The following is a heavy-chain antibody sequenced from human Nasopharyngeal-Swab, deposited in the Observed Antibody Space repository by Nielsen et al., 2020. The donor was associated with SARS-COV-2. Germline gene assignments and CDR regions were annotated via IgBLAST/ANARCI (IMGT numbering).Heavy chain of an antibody. J-gene: IGHJ4*02. CDR2: IKQDGSEK. D-gene: IGHD6-13*01. CDR3: AYSSSWTTVGDY. Sequence: GESLKISCAASGFTFSSYWMSWVRQAPGKGLEWVANIKQDGSEKYYVDSVKGRFTISRDNAKNSLYLQMSSLRAEDTAVYYCAYSSSWTTVGDYWGQGTLVTVSS. CDR1: GFTFSSYW. V-gene: IGHV3-7*01.